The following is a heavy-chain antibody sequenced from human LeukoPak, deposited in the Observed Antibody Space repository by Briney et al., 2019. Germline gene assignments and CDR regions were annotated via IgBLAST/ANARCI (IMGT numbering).Heavy chain of an antibody. Sequence: ASVKVSCTASGYSFRDYGISWVRQAPGQGLEWMGGIIPIFGTANYAQKFQGRVTITADESTSTAYMELSSLRSEDTAAYYCARRYCSGGSCYHPFDYWGQGTLVTVSS. J-gene: IGHJ4*02. CDR2: IIPIFGTA. V-gene: IGHV1-69*13. CDR1: GYSFRDYG. CDR3: ARRYCSGGSCYHPFDY. D-gene: IGHD2-15*01.